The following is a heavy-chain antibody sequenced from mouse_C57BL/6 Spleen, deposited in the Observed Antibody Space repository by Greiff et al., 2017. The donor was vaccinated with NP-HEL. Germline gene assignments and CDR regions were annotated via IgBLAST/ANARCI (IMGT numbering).Heavy chain of an antibody. CDR2: IYPGDGDT. J-gene: IGHJ3*01. Sequence: VQLQQSGPELVKPGASVKISCKASGYAFSSSWMNWVKQRPGKGLEWIGRIYPGDGDTNYNGKFKGKATLTADKSSSTAYMQLSSLTSEDSAVYFCARSHSNFPWFADWGQGTLVTVSA. V-gene: IGHV1-82*01. D-gene: IGHD2-5*01. CDR3: ARSHSNFPWFAD. CDR1: GYAFSSSW.